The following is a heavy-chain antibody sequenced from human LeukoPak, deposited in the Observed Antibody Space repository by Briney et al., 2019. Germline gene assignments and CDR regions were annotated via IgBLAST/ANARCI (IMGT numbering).Heavy chain of an antibody. V-gene: IGHV4-61*02. CDR3: ARDSSGYYDYYYYMDV. D-gene: IGHD3-22*01. Sequence: SETLSLTCTVSGGSISSGSYYWSWIRQPAGKGLEWIGRIYTSGSTNYNPSLKSRVTMSVDTSKNQFSLKLSSVTAADTAVYYCARDSSGYYDYYYYMDVWGKGTTVTVSS. J-gene: IGHJ6*03. CDR2: IYTSGST. CDR1: GGSISSGSYY.